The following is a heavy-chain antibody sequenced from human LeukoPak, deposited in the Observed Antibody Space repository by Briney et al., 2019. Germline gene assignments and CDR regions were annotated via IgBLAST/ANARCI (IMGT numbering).Heavy chain of an antibody. CDR3: AKGHLPYYYDSSGTPGDY. D-gene: IGHD3-22*01. CDR1: GFTFDDYA. Sequence: GGSLRLSCAASGFTFDDYAMHWVRQAPGKGLEWVSLISWDGGSTYYADSVKGRFTISRDNSKNSLYLQMNSLRAEDTALYYCAKGHLPYYYDSSGTPGDYWGQGTLVTVSS. J-gene: IGHJ4*02. CDR2: ISWDGGST. V-gene: IGHV3-43D*03.